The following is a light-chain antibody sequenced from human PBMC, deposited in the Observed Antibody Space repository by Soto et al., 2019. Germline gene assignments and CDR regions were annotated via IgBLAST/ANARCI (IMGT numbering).Light chain of an antibody. Sequence: QSVLTQPASVSGSLGQSITISCNGTSSDVGGYDYVSWYQQLPGKGPKVMIYEVNKRPAGISNRFSGSKSGNTASLTISGLQAEDEADYYCSSYTSGTTPVLFGGGTKVTVL. CDR1: SSDVGGYDY. CDR3: SSYTSGTTPVL. CDR2: EVN. V-gene: IGLV2-14*01. J-gene: IGLJ2*01.